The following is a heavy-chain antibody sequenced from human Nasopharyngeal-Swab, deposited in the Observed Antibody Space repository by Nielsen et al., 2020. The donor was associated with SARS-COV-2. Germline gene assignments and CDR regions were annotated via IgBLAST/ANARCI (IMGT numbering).Heavy chain of an antibody. CDR1: GSTCNIYA. Sequence: GESLKISCAASGSTCNIYAMAWVRRAPGRGLEWVSVISASGGSTYYRNFVKGRFSISRDNSKNTLFLQMNSLTVDDTALYYCAKDDVVRGDAFDFWGQGTMVTVSS. CDR2: ISASGGST. D-gene: IGHD3-10*01. V-gene: IGHV3-23*01. J-gene: IGHJ3*01. CDR3: AKDDVVRGDAFDF.